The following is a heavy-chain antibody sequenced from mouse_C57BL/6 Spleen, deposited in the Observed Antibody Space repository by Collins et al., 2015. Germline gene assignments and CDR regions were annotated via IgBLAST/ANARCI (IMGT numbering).Heavy chain of an antibody. CDR1: GYTFTNSW. V-gene: IGHV1-62-3*01. J-gene: IGHJ2*01. CDR3: ARSPTTVVADY. CDR2: IDPKSGTT. Sequence: QVQLQQPGAELVKPGASVKLSCKASGYTFTNSWIHWVKQRPGRGLEWIGGIDPKSGTTKYNEKFKNKATLTVDKPSSTAYMQLSSLTSEDSAVYYCARSPTTVVADYWGQGTTLTVSS. D-gene: IGHD1-1*01.